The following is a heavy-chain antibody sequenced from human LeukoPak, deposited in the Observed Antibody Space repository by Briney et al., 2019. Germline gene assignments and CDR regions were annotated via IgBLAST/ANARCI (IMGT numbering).Heavy chain of an antibody. D-gene: IGHD3-10*01. V-gene: IGHV4-30-4*08. J-gene: IGHJ5*02. CDR1: GGSISSGDYY. CDR2: IYYSGST. Sequence: SETLSLTCTVSGGSISSGDYYWSWIRQPPGKGLEWIGYIYYSGSTYYNPSLKSRVTISVDTSKNQFSLKLSSVTAADTAVYYCARGIVRGVFDPWGQGTLVTVSS. CDR3: ARGIVRGVFDP.